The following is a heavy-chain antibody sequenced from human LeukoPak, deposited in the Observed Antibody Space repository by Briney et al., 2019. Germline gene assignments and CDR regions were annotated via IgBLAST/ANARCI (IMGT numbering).Heavy chain of an antibody. V-gene: IGHV1-18*01. CDR1: GYTFTSYG. CDR3: ARVVPSLLRYFDWLPIYFDY. D-gene: IGHD3-9*01. J-gene: IGHJ4*02. CDR2: ISAYNGNT. Sequence: GASVKVSCKASGYTFTSYGISWVRQAPGQGLEWMGWISAYNGNTNYAQKLQGRVTMTTDTSTSTAYMELRSLRSDDTAVYYCARVVPSLLRYFDWLPIYFDYWGQGTLVTVSS.